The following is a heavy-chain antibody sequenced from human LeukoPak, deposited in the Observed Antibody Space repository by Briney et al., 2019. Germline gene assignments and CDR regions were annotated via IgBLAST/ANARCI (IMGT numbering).Heavy chain of an antibody. J-gene: IGHJ4*02. CDR3: ARDYYYDTNGQGDYFDY. Sequence: PGGSLRLSCAASGFTFSSYAMTWVRQAPGKGLEWVSAISASGGSTYYADSVKGRFTISRGNSKNTLHLQMNSLRAEDTAVYYCARDYYYDTNGQGDYFDYWGQGTLVTVSS. D-gene: IGHD3-22*01. CDR1: GFTFSSYA. CDR2: ISASGGST. V-gene: IGHV3-23*01.